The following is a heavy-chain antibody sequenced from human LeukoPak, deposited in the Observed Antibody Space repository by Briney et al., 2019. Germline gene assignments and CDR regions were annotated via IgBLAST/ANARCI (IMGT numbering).Heavy chain of an antibody. D-gene: IGHD3-22*01. J-gene: IGHJ4*02. CDR3: VRGWGPDYARSEGYFDY. CDR2: IYYSGAT. V-gene: IGHV4-59*01. Sequence: MTSETLSLTCAVSGDSISRYYWTWIRQPPGKGLEWIGYIYYSGATKYNPPLKSRVTISLDTSKAQFSLKLNSVAAADTAVYYCVRGWGPDYARSEGYFDYWVQGTPVTVSS. CDR1: GDSISRYY.